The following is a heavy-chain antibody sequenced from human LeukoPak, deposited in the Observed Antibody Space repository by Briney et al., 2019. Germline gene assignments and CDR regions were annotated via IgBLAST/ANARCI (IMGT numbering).Heavy chain of an antibody. V-gene: IGHV3-30-3*01. CDR2: ISYDGSNK. Sequence: PEGSLRLSCAASGFTFSSYAMHWVRQAPGKVLEWVAVISYDGSNKYYPESVKGRFTISRDNSKNTLYLQMNSLRAEDTAVYYCARGASLVAGISPDAFDIWGQGTRVTVSS. J-gene: IGHJ3*02. CDR1: GFTFSSYA. D-gene: IGHD5-12*01. CDR3: ARGASLVAGISPDAFDI.